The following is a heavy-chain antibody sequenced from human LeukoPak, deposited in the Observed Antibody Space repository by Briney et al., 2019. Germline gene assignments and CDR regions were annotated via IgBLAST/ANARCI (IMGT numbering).Heavy chain of an antibody. V-gene: IGHV4-61*02. CDR1: GGSISSGSYY. CDR2: IYTSGST. D-gene: IGHD6-19*01. J-gene: IGHJ4*02. CDR3: AGEWLGPIDY. Sequence: SETLSLTCTVSGGSISSGSYYWSWIRQPAGKGLEWIGRIYTSGSTNYNPSLKRRVTISVDTSKNQFSLKLSSVTAADTAVYYCAGEWLGPIDYWGQGTLVTVSS.